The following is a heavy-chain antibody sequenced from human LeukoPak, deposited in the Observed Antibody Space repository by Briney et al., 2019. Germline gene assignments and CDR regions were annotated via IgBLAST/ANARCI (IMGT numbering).Heavy chain of an antibody. CDR1: GGSISSYY. CDR2: IYYSGST. D-gene: IGHD2-2*01. J-gene: IGHJ4*02. CDR3: ARGSCSSTSCYARPYYFDY. Sequence: SETLSLTCNVSGGSISSYYWSWIRQPPGQGLEWIGYIYYSGSTNYNPSLKSRVTISVDTSKNQFSLKLSSVTAADTAVYYCARGSCSSTSCYARPYYFDYWGQGTLVTVSS. V-gene: IGHV4-59*01.